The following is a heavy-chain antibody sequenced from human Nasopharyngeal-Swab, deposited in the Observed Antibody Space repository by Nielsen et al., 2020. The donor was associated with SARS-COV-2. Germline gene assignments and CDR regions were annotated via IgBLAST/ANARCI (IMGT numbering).Heavy chain of an antibody. CDR3: ANGVRTTLGDWYFDL. J-gene: IGHJ2*01. D-gene: IGHD1/OR15-1a*01. Sequence: SVKVSCKASGCTFSSYAIRWVRQAPGQGLEWMGWIIPIFGTANYAQKFQGRVTITADKSTSTAYMELSSLRSEDTAVYYCANGVRTTLGDWYFDLWGRGTLVTVSS. V-gene: IGHV1-69*06. CDR1: GCTFSSYA. CDR2: IIPIFGTA.